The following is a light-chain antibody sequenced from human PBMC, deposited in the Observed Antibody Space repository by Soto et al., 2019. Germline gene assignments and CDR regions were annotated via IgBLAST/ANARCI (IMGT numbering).Light chain of an antibody. CDR1: QTVTSTF. CDR3: QQFGGSRLT. Sequence: EIVFTQSPGTLSLSPGERATLSCRASQTVTSTFLTWYQQKPGQAPRLLIYGAFNRATGIPDRFIGGGSETDFTLTISRXEPEDFAVYYCQQFGGSRLTFGGGTKVDIK. J-gene: IGKJ4*01. V-gene: IGKV3-20*01. CDR2: GAF.